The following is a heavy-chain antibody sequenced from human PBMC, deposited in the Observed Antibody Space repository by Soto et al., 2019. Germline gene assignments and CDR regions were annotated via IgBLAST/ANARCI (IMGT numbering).Heavy chain of an antibody. J-gene: IGHJ4*02. Sequence: QVQLVESGGGVVQPGRSLRLSCAASGFTFSSYGMHWVRQAPGKGLEWVAVIWYDGSNKYYADSVKGRFTISRDNSKNTLYLQMNSLRAEDTAVYYCESTQFYGDHTPDDYWGQGTLVTVSS. D-gene: IGHD4-17*01. CDR2: IWYDGSNK. V-gene: IGHV3-33*01. CDR1: GFTFSSYG. CDR3: ESTQFYGDHTPDDY.